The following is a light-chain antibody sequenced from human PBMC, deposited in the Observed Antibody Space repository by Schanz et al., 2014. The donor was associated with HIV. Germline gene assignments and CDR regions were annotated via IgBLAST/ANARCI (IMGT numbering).Light chain of an antibody. J-gene: IGLJ1*01. V-gene: IGLV2-14*03. CDR3: LSYDKSPSGPYV. CDR2: DVN. CDR1: SADIGAYKS. Sequence: QSALTQPPSASGSPGQSITISCTGTSADIGAYKSVSWYQQHPGKAPKLIIYDVNNRPSGVSDRFSGSKSTNTASLAISGLQAEDEADYYCLSYDKSPSGPYVFGTGTKLTVL.